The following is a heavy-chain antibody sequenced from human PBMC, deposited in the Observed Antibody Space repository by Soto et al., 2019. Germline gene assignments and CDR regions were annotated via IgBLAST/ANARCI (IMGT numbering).Heavy chain of an antibody. Sequence: EVQLLESGGGLVQPGGSLILYCAASGFTFGSYGMTWVRQAPGKGLECVSGITAATGNTYYADSVKGRFTISRDLSTNTLILQMNSLRAADSAVYYCAKAKGRSNFYYSGLDVWGQGTTVTVSS. CDR1: GFTFGSYG. V-gene: IGHV3-23*01. J-gene: IGHJ6*02. D-gene: IGHD1-26*01. CDR3: AKAKGRSNFYYSGLDV. CDR2: ITAATGNT.